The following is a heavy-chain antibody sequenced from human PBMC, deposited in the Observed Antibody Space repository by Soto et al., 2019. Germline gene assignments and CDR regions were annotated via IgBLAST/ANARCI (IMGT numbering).Heavy chain of an antibody. Sequence: GSLRFSGAASGFVIRDTWMSLIRQAPGMGGEWVDRIKSKGGGGTTDYVEPVNGRFTISRDDSDETVLLQMSSLDTGDTALNYCSAEGCSSGYIFLVCWGQGT. CDR1: GFVIRDTW. CDR2: IKSKGGGGTT. D-gene: IGHD5-12*01. J-gene: IGHJ1*01. V-gene: IGHV3-15*01. CDR3: SAEGCSSGYIFLVC.